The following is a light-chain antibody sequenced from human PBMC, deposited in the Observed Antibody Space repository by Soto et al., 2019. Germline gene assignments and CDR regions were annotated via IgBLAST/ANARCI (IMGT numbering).Light chain of an antibody. V-gene: IGKV3-15*01. CDR3: QQYNNWPTWT. CDR2: GAS. CDR1: QSVGSN. Sequence: ELVMTQSPATLSVSPWARVTLSCRARQSVGSNLAWYQQKPGQAPRLLIYGASTRATGIPARFSGSGSETEFTLTISSLQAEDSAVYFCQQYNNWPTWTCGQGTKVDIK. J-gene: IGKJ1*01.